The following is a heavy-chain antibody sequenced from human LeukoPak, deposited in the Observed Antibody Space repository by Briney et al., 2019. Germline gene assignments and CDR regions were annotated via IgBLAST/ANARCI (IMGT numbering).Heavy chain of an antibody. Sequence: PGGTLRLSCAASGFAISTYAMAWVRQAPGKGLEWISSLSSGRSPYYSDSLEGRLTMSSDNARNTLYLQMDNLRGEDTAMYYCARQLGYCAAGTCYFDSCGHGTQVTVSS. CDR3: ARQLGYCAAGTCYFDS. V-gene: IGHV3-69-1*01. CDR1: GFAISTYA. CDR2: LSSGRSP. J-gene: IGHJ4*01. D-gene: IGHD2-8*02.